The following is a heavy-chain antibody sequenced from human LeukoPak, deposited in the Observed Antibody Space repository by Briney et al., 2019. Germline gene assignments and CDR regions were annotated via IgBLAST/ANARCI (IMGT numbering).Heavy chain of an antibody. CDR2: IIPIFGTA. D-gene: IGHD3-10*01. V-gene: IGHV1-69*06. Sequence: GASVKVSCKASGGTFSSYAISWVRQAPGQGLEWMGGIIPIFGTANYAQKFQGRVTITADKSTSTAYMELSSLRSEDTAVYYCARAGGSGSSRPQPYYYYYMDVWGKGTTVTISS. CDR3: ARAGGSGSSRPQPYYYYYMDV. CDR1: GGTFSSYA. J-gene: IGHJ6*03.